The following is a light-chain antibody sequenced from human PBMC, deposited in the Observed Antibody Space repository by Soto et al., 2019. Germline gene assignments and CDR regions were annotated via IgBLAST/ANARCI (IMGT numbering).Light chain of an antibody. V-gene: IGKV3-20*01. CDR3: QQYGGSPPIT. J-gene: IGKJ4*01. CDR1: QSVSSRY. CDR2: GAS. Sequence: EIVLTQSPGTLSLSPGERATLSCRASQSVSSRYLAWYQQKAGQAPRLLIYGASSRATGIPDRFSGSGSGTDFTLTISRLEPEDFALYYCQQYGGSPPITFGGGTKVEIK.